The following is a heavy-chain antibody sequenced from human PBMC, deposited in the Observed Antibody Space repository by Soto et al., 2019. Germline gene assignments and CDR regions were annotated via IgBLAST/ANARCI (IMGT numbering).Heavy chain of an antibody. CDR1: GFTFSSYA. CDR3: AKNGAWDRVVPAAIVYYYYMDV. V-gene: IGHV3-23*01. Sequence: GGSLRLSCAASGFTFSSYAMSWVRQAPGKGLEWVSAISGSGGSTYYADSVKGRFTISRDNSKNTLYLQMNSLRAEDTAVYYCAKNGAWDRVVPAAIVYYYYMDVWGKGATVTVSS. CDR2: ISGSGGST. J-gene: IGHJ6*03. D-gene: IGHD2-2*02.